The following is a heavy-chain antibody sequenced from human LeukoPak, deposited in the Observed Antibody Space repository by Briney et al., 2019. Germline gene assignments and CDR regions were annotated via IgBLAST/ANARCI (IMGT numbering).Heavy chain of an antibody. CDR3: ARDSMYAIHNWFDP. Sequence: ASVKVSCKASGYTFTGYYMHWVRQAPGQGLEWMGWINPNSGGTNYAQKFQGRVTMTRDTSISTAYMELSRLRSDDTAVYYCARDSMYAIHNWFDPWGQGTLVTVSS. CDR2: INPNSGGT. CDR1: GYTFTGYY. J-gene: IGHJ5*02. D-gene: IGHD2-8*01. V-gene: IGHV1-2*02.